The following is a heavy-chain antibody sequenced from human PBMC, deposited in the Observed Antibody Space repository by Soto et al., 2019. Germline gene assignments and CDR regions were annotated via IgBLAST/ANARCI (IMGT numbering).Heavy chain of an antibody. CDR3: AKDHGALDWLLPIDF. D-gene: IGHD3-9*01. V-gene: IGHV3-30*18. CDR2: ISYDGSNK. Sequence: GGSLRLSCAASGFTFSSYGMHWVRQAPGKGLEWVAVISYDGSNKYYADSVKGRFTISRDSSKNTLYLQMNSLRAEDTAVYYCAKDHGALDWLLPIDFWGQGTLVTVSS. J-gene: IGHJ4*02. CDR1: GFTFSSYG.